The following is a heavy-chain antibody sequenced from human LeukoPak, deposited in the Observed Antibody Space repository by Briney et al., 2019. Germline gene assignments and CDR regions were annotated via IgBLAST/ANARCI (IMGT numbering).Heavy chain of an antibody. CDR2: ISSSPINI. J-gene: IGHJ5*02. Sequence: GGSLRLSCAASGFTFSSYEMNWVRQAPGKGLEWVSYISSSPINIYYADSVRGRFTISRDNAKNSVFLQMNSLRAEDTAVYYCARGSADDDDKWIDPWGQGTLVTVSS. CDR3: ARGSADDDDKWIDP. D-gene: IGHD1-1*01. V-gene: IGHV3-48*03. CDR1: GFTFSSYE.